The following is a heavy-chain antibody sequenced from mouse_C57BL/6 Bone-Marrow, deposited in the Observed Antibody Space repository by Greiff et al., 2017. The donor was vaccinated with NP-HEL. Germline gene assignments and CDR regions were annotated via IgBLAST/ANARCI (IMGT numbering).Heavy chain of an antibody. CDR1: GFTFSDYY. V-gene: IGHV5-16*01. J-gene: IGHJ1*03. D-gene: IGHD4-1*01. Sequence: EVKLVESEGGLVQPGSSMKLSCTASGFTFSDYYMAWVRQVPEKGLEWVANINYDGSSTYYLDSLKSRFIISRDNAKNILYLQMSSLKSEDTATYYGARDRLGRHWYFDVWGTGTTVTVSS. CDR2: INYDGSST. CDR3: ARDRLGRHWYFDV.